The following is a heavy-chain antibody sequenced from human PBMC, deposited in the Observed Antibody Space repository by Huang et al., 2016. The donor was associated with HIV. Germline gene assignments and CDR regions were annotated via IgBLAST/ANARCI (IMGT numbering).Heavy chain of an antibody. J-gene: IGHJ4*02. CDR2: IANDESNN. V-gene: IGHV3-30*04. D-gene: IGHD3-3*01. Sequence: QVLLVESGGGVVQPGRSLRLSCTASGLTFGDYALPWVRQAPGKGLEWVAVIANDESNNFYADAVKGRFTISRDNSRNTLYLQMNSLRPEDTAMYYCARGALRFLEWLWNFDYWGQGTLVTVSS. CDR1: GLTFGDYA. CDR3: ARGALRFLEWLWNFDY.